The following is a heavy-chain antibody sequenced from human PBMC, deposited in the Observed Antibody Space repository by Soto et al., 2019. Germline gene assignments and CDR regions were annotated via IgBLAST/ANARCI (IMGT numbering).Heavy chain of an antibody. Sequence: GGSLRLSCAASGFTFSSYGMHWVRQAPGKGLEWVAVIWYDGSNKYYADSVKGRFTISRDNSKNTLYLQMNSLRAEDTAVYYCARETGTINVYFDYWGQGTLVTVSS. V-gene: IGHV3-33*01. D-gene: IGHD1-7*01. CDR2: IWYDGSNK. J-gene: IGHJ4*02. CDR1: GFTFSSYG. CDR3: ARETGTINVYFDY.